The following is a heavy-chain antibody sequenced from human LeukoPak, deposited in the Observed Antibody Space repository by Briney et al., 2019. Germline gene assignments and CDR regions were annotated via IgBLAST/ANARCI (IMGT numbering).Heavy chain of an antibody. Sequence: RGSLRLSCAASGFTFSNAWMSWVRQAPGKGLEWVGRIKSKTDGGTTDYAAPVRGRFTISRDDSKNTLYLQMNSLKTEDTAVYYCTNYYDSSGYYGLDAFDIWGQGTMVTVSS. D-gene: IGHD3-22*01. J-gene: IGHJ3*02. V-gene: IGHV3-15*01. CDR1: GFTFSNAW. CDR3: TNYYDSSGYYGLDAFDI. CDR2: IKSKTDGGTT.